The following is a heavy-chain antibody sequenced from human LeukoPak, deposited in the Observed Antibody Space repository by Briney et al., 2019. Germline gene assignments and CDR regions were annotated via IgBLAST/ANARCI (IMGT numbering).Heavy chain of an antibody. D-gene: IGHD3-16*02. V-gene: IGHV4-59*08. CDR1: GGSIGTYY. CDR3: ARHTGGGIEDMDV. CDR2: IYVTGST. J-gene: IGHJ6*03. Sequence: SETLSLTCTVSGGSIGTYYWSWIRQSPGKGLEWIGYIYVTGSTRYNPYLQSRVTISVDTSRNQFFLKMSSVTAADTAVYYCARHTGGGIEDMDVCGKGTKISVSS.